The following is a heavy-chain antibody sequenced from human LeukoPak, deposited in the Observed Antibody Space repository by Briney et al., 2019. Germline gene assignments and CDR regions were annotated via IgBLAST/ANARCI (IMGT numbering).Heavy chain of an antibody. D-gene: IGHD4-17*01. CDR3: ARDLVLVYGELGY. Sequence: GASVKVSCKASGGTFSSYAISWVRQAPGQGLEWMGGIIPIFGTANYAQKFQGRVTITADESTSTAYMELSSLRSEDTAVYYCARDLVLVYGELGYWGQGTLVTVSS. J-gene: IGHJ4*02. CDR1: GGTFSSYA. CDR2: IIPIFGTA. V-gene: IGHV1-69*13.